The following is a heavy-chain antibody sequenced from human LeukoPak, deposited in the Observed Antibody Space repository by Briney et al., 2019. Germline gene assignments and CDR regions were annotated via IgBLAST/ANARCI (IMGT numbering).Heavy chain of an antibody. D-gene: IGHD6-13*01. J-gene: IGHJ4*02. Sequence: ASVKVSCKASGYTFTSYGISWVRQAPGQGLEWMGWISAYNGNTNYAQKLQGRVTMTTDTSTSTAYMELRSLRSDDTAVYYCARDVGVSAAGTQAPFDYWAREPWSPSPQ. CDR3: ARDVGVSAAGTQAPFDY. CDR1: GYTFTSYG. CDR2: ISAYNGNT. V-gene: IGHV1-18*01.